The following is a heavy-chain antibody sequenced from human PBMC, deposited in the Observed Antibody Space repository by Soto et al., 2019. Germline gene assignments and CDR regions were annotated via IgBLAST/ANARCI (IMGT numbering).Heavy chain of an antibody. D-gene: IGHD3-16*01. CDR1: GFTVSDYA. Sequence: VQLVESGGGVVQPGRSLRLSCAASGFTVSDYAMHWVRQAPGKGLEWVAVVSHDGSNTHYADSVKGRFTISRASSKNTVSLEMTSRRAEDTAVYYCAMGGRHWMVTADFNYWCQGDLVTVSS. CDR3: AMGGRHWMVTADFNY. CDR2: VSHDGSNT. V-gene: IGHV3-30*03. J-gene: IGHJ4*02.